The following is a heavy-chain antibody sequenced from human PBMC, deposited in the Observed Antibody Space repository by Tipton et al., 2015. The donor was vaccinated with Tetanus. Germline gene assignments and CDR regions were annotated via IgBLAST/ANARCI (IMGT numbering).Heavy chain of an antibody. D-gene: IGHD3-16*01. CDR1: DASISNDY. V-gene: IGHV4-59*04. CDR2: IYYSGST. J-gene: IGHJ3*02. CDR3: ARTWGVWVTSIDAFDI. Sequence: GLVKPSETLSLTCTVSDASISNDYWAWIRQAPGMGLEWIGNIYYSGSTDYNPSLKSRVAISVDTSKNQFSLKLSSVTAADTAVYYCARTWGVWVTSIDAFDIWGQGTKVAVSS.